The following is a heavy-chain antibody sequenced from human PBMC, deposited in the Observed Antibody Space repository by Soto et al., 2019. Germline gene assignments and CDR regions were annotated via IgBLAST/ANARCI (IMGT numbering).Heavy chain of an antibody. V-gene: IGHV1-18*01. CDR3: ARALDFPPIFDY. CDR2: ISAYNGNT. J-gene: IGHJ4*02. Sequence: ASVKVSCKASGYTFTSYGISWVRQAPGQGLEWMGWISAYNGNTNYAQKLQGRVTMTTDSSTSTAYMELRSLRSDDTAVYYCARALDFPPIFDYWGQGTLVTVSS. D-gene: IGHD3-9*01. CDR1: GYTFTSYG.